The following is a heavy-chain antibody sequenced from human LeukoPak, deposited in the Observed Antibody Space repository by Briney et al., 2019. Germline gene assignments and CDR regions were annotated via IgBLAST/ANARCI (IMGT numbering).Heavy chain of an antibody. CDR3: ARMMTAGGRPFDF. D-gene: IGHD6-13*01. V-gene: IGHV4-39*07. CDR2: FFYTGRT. J-gene: IGHJ4*02. CDR1: GGSINTYTYY. Sequence: SETLSLTCTVSGGSINTYTYYWGWIRQTPGKGPEWIGSFFYTGRTFYNASLKSRVAISVETSKNQFSLRLSSVTAADTAVYYCARMMTAGGRPFDFWGQGTPVIVSS.